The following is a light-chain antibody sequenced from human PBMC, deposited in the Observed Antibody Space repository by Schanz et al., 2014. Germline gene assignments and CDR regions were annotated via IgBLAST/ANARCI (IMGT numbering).Light chain of an antibody. Sequence: EIVMTQSPATLSVSPGERATLSCRASQSVSSNLAWYQQKPGQAPRLLIYGASTRATGIPARFSGSGSGTDFTLTINSVEPEDFAVYYCQHYGTSPGTFGRGTKVEV. CDR2: GAS. V-gene: IGKV3-15*01. J-gene: IGKJ1*01. CDR1: QSVSSN. CDR3: QHYGTSPGT.